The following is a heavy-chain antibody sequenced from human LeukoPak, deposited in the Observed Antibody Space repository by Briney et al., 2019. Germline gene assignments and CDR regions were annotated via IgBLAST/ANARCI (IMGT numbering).Heavy chain of an antibody. CDR2: IRSKAYGGTT. CDR3: TRVRSGNDFDY. CDR1: GFTFGDYA. Sequence: PGRSLRLSCTASGFTFGDYAMSWVRQAPGKGLEWVGFIRSKAYGGTTEYAASVKGRFTISRDDSKSIAYLQMNSLKTEDTAVYYCTRVRSGNDFDYWGQGTLVTVSS. D-gene: IGHD3-10*01. J-gene: IGHJ4*02. V-gene: IGHV3-49*04.